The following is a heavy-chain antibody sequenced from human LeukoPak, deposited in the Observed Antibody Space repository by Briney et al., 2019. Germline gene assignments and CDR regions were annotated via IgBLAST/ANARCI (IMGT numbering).Heavy chain of an antibody. CDR1: GGSISSYY. CDR3: ARVTSGGFDY. CDR2: IYYSGST. V-gene: IGHV4-59*01. J-gene: IGHJ4*02. D-gene: IGHD3-10*01. Sequence: SETLSLTCTVSGGSISSYYWSWIRQPPGKGLEWIGYIYYSGSTNYNPSLKSRVTISVDTSKNQFSLKPSSVTAADTAVYYCARVTSGGFDYWGQGTLVTVSS.